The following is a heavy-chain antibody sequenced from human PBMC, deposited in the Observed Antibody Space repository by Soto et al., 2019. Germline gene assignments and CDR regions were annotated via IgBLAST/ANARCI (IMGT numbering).Heavy chain of an antibody. CDR2: ISSSSSTI. CDR1: GFTFNNYH. J-gene: IGHJ4*02. CDR3: ASRYYYDSSGYYYPYYY. Sequence: GGSIRLSYASSGFTFNNYHMNWVRQTTGTVLEWVSSISSSSSTIYYADSVKGRFTISRDNAKNSLYLQMNSLRDEDTAVYYCASRYYYDSSGYYYPYYYWGQGNLVTVSS. V-gene: IGHV3-48*02. D-gene: IGHD3-22*01.